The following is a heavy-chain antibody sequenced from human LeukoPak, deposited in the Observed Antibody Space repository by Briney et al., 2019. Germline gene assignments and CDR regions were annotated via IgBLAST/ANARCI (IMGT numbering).Heavy chain of an antibody. CDR1: GYTFTGYY. D-gene: IGHD6-13*01. CDR3: AREQQLISGWFDP. V-gene: IGHV1-2*02. Sequence: ASVKVSCKASGYTFTGYYIHWVRQAPGQGLEWMGWINPNSGGTNYAQKFQGRVTMTRDTSISTAYMEPSKLRSDDTAVYYCAREQQLISGWFDPWGQGTLVTVSS. CDR2: INPNSGGT. J-gene: IGHJ5*02.